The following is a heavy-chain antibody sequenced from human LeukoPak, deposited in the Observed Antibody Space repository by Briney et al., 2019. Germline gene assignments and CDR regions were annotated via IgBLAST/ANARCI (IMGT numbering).Heavy chain of an antibody. J-gene: IGHJ4*02. CDR2: IYYSGST. CDR3: VRRVRYFGQNDY. D-gene: IGHD3-9*01. V-gene: IGHV4-59*01. CDR1: GGSISSYY. Sequence: SETLSLTCTVSGGSISSYYWSWIRQPPGKGLEWIGYIYYSGSTNYNPSLKSRVTISVDTSKNQFSLKLSSVTAADSAVYYCVRRVRYFGQNDYWGQRTLVTVSS.